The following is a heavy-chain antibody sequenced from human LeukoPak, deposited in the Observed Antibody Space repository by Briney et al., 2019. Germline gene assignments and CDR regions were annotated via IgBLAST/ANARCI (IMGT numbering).Heavy chain of an antibody. J-gene: IGHJ4*02. V-gene: IGHV3-33*01. D-gene: IGHD3-22*01. Sequence: PGGSLRLSCAASGFTFSSYAMHWVRQAPGKGLEWVAGIWSDGSNEYYADSVKGRFTIARDNSKNTLYPQMNSLRDEDTAVYYCARLTTHAEYGGQGTLVSVSS. CDR2: IWSDGSNE. CDR3: ARLTTHAEY. CDR1: GFTFSSYA.